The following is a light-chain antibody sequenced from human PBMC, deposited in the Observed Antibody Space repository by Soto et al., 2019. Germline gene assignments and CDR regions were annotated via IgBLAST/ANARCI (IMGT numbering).Light chain of an antibody. J-gene: IGKJ2*01. CDR2: AAS. CDR3: QQSYSTPHT. CDR1: QSISSY. Sequence: DIQMTQSPSSLSASVGDRVTITCRASQSISSYLNWYKQKPGKAPKILIYAASSLQSGVPSRFSGSGSGTDFTLTISSLQPEDFATYYCQQSYSTPHTFGQGTKLEIK. V-gene: IGKV1-39*01.